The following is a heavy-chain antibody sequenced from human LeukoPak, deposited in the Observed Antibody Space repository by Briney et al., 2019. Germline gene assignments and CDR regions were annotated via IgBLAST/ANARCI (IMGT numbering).Heavy chain of an antibody. CDR3: ARAGRTMVRGVSNWFDP. V-gene: IGHV4-59*01. J-gene: IGHJ5*02. D-gene: IGHD3-10*01. CDR1: GGSISSYY. CDR2: IYYSGST. Sequence: PSETLSLTCTVSGGSISSYYWSWTRQPPGKGLEWIGYIYYSGSTNYNPSLKSRVTISVDTSKNQFSLKLSSVTAADTAVYYCARAGRTMVRGVSNWFDPWGQGTLVTVSS.